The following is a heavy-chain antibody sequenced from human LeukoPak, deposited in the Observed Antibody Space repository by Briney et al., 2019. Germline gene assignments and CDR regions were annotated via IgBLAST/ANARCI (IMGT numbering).Heavy chain of an antibody. CDR3: ARGGYCSGGSCYLHFDY. V-gene: IGHV4-31*03. D-gene: IGHD2-15*01. CDR2: IYYSGST. CDR1: GGSIRTDGYY. Sequence: SETLSLTCTVSGGSIRTDGYYWSWIRQHPGKGLEWIGYIYYSGSTYYNPSLKSRVTISVDTSKNQFSLKLSSVTAADTAVYYCARGGYCSGGSCYLHFDYWGQGTLVTVSS. J-gene: IGHJ4*02.